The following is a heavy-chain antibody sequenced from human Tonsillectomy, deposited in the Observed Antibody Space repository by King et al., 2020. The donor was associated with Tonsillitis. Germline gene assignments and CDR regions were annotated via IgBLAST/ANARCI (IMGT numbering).Heavy chain of an antibody. V-gene: IGHV3-30*18. CDR3: AKDLYSGSSPYYFDH. Sequence: HVQLVESGGGVVQPGRSLRLSCAASGFTFSSYGMHWVRQAPGKGLEWVAIISFDSSTEYYAESLKGRFTISRDNSKNMLSLQMNSLRAEDTAVYYCAKDLYSGSSPYYFDHWGQGTLVTVSS. CDR1: GFTFSSYG. J-gene: IGHJ4*02. CDR2: ISFDSSTE. D-gene: IGHD1-26*01.